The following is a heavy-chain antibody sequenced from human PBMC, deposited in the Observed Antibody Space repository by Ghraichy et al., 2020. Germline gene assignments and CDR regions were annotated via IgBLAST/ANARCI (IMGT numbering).Heavy chain of an antibody. D-gene: IGHD6-6*01. CDR2: IYYSGST. CDR1: GGSISSSSYY. CDR3: ARESRYSSSPKNFDY. V-gene: IGHV4-39*02. J-gene: IGHJ4*02. Sequence: SQTLSLTCTVSGGSISSSSYYWGWIRQPPGKGLEWIGSIYYSGSTYYNPSLKSRVTISVDTSKNQFSLKLSSVTAADTAVYYCARESRYSSSPKNFDYWGQGTLVTVSS.